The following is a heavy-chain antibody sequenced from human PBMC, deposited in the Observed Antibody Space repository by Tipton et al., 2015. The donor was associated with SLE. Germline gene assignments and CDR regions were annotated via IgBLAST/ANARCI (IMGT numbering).Heavy chain of an antibody. CDR2: ICWNSGSI. Sequence: SLRLSCAASGFTFDDYAMHWVRQAPGKGLEWVSGICWNSGSIGYADSVKGRFTISRDNAKNSLYLQMNSLRAEDTALYYCAKGGIVLKVYAYFDYWGQGTLVTVSS. V-gene: IGHV3-9*01. CDR1: GFTFDDYA. D-gene: IGHD2-8*01. CDR3: AKGGIVLKVYAYFDY. J-gene: IGHJ4*02.